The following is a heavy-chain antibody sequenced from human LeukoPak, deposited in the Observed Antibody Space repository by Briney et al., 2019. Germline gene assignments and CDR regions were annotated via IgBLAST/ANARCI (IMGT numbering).Heavy chain of an antibody. CDR1: GYSFTEYW. J-gene: IGHJ4*02. V-gene: IGHV5-51*01. CDR3: ARHSYGFDY. CDR2: IYLGDSDT. D-gene: IGHD3-10*01. Sequence: GESLKISCKASGYSFTEYWIGWVRQMPGKGLEWMGIIYLGDSDTRFSPSFQGQVTISADKSISTAYLQWSSLKASDTAIYYCARHSYGFDYWGQGTLVTVSS.